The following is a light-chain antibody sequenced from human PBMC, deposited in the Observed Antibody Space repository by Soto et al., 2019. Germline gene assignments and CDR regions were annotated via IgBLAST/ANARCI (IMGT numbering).Light chain of an antibody. V-gene: IGLV2-11*01. CDR2: GVN. CDR3: CSYVTTPEI. Sequence: QSVLTQPRSVSGSPGQSLTISCTGTSSNVDDYRYVSWYQQFPGKAPKLVIYGVNQRPSGVPNRFSGSNSDNTASLTISGLQAEYESDYYCCSYVTTPEIFGTGTKVTVL. CDR1: SSNVDDYRY. J-gene: IGLJ1*01.